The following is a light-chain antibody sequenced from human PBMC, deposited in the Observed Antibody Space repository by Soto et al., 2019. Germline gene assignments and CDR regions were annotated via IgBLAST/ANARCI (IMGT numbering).Light chain of an antibody. J-gene: IGKJ2*01. V-gene: IGKV3-15*01. CDR1: QSVSSN. CDR3: QQYNNGPPFT. Sequence: EIVMTQSPATLCVSPGERATLSCRASQSVSSNVAWYQQKPGQAPRLLIYDASTRATGIPARFSGSGSETEFTLTISSLQSEDFAVYYCQQYNNGPPFTFGQGTKLEIK. CDR2: DAS.